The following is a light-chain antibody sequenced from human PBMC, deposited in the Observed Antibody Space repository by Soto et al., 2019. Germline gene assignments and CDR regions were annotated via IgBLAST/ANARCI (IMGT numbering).Light chain of an antibody. CDR1: QSVSSSY. Sequence: EIVLTQSPGTLSLSPGERATLSCSASQSVSSSYLAWYQQKPGKSPRLLIYGASSRATGIPDRFSGSGSGTDFTLTIIRREPEDFSVYYCQQYGSSPFTFGPGTKVDIK. CDR2: GAS. CDR3: QQYGSSPFT. J-gene: IGKJ3*01. V-gene: IGKV3-20*01.